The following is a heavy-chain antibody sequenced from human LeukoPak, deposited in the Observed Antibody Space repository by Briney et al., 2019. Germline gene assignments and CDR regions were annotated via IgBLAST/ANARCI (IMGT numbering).Heavy chain of an antibody. Sequence: GGSLRLSCAPSGFPFSEYSMNWVRQAPGEGREWISYIVISSGNTKYADSGKGRFTVSGDTARNSLYLQMNSLRVEDTAVYYCARDHNYAFDNWGGGTLVTVSS. J-gene: IGHJ4*02. D-gene: IGHD1-1*01. CDR2: IVISSGNT. V-gene: IGHV3-11*06. CDR1: GFPFSEYS. CDR3: ARDHNYAFDN.